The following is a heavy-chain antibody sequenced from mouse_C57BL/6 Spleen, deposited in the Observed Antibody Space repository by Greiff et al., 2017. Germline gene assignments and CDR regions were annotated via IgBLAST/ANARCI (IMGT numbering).Heavy chain of an antibody. V-gene: IGHV1-54*01. Sequence: QVQLQQSGAELVRPGTSVKVSCKASGYAFTNYLIEWVKQRPGKGLEWIGVINPGSGGTNYNEKFKGKATLTADTSSSTAYMQLSSLTSEDSAVYCGARHHSAPFDYWGQGTTLTVSS. CDR3: ARHHSAPFDY. J-gene: IGHJ2*01. CDR1: GYAFTNYL. CDR2: INPGSGGT.